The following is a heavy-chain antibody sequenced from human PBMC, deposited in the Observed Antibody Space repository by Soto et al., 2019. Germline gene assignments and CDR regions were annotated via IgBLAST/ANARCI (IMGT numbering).Heavy chain of an antibody. Sequence: GASVKVSCKASGGTFSSYAISWVRQAPGQGLEWMGGIIPIFGPANYAQKFQGRVTITADKSTSTAYMELSSLKSEDTAVYYCTRQRGSDADYGMDVWGQGTTVTVSS. V-gene: IGHV1-69*06. CDR3: TRQRGSDADYGMDV. CDR2: IIPIFGPA. CDR1: GGTFSSYA. D-gene: IGHD3-16*01. J-gene: IGHJ6*02.